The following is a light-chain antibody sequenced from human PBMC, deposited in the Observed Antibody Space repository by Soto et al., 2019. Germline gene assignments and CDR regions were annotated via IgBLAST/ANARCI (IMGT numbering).Light chain of an antibody. Sequence: AIQLTQSPSSLSASVGDRVTITCRASQGISSALAWYQQKPGKAPKLLIYDASSLESGVPSRFSGSGSGTAFTLTIISLHPEDFAAYYCKQFNSYPHDPFGQGTKLEIK. CDR2: DAS. CDR1: QGISSA. V-gene: IGKV1-13*02. J-gene: IGKJ2*01. CDR3: KQFNSYPHDP.